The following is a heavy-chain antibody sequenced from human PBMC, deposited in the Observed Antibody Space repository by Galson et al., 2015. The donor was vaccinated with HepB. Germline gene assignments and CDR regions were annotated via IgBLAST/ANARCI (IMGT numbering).Heavy chain of an antibody. CDR3: ARDREVRGVINYFYGMDV. D-gene: IGHD3-10*01. CDR2: ISSSSTYI. V-gene: IGHV3-21*01. CDR1: GFAFNSYS. J-gene: IGHJ6*02. Sequence: SLRLSCAASGFAFNSYSVTWVRQAPGKGLEWVSSISSSSTYIYYADSVKGRFTISRDNARNSLYLQMNSLRVEDTAVYYCARDREVRGVINYFYGMDVWGQGTTVIVSS.